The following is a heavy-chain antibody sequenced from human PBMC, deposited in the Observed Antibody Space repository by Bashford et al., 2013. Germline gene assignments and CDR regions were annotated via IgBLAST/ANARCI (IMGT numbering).Heavy chain of an antibody. CDR2: IIPILGIA. CDR3: ARGRYTGGYDILTGQYYYYYGMDV. CDR1: GGTFSSYA. J-gene: IGHJ6*02. Sequence: SVKVSCKASGGTFSSYAISWVRQAPGQGLEWMGRIIPILGIANYAQKFQGRVTITADKSTSTAYMELSSLRSEDTAVYYCARGRYTGGYDILTGQYYYYYGMDVWGQGTTVTVSS. D-gene: IGHD3-9*01. V-gene: IGHV1-69*04.